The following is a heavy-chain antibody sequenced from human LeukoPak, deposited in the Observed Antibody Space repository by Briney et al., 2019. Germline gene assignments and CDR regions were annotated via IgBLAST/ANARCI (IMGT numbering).Heavy chain of an antibody. CDR3: ARDLAWLVRNDAFDI. Sequence: ASVKVSCKASGYTFTGYCMHWVRQAPGQGLEWMGWINPNSGGTNYAQKFQGRVTMTRDTSISTAYMELSRLRSDDTAVYYCARDLAWLVRNDAFDIWGQGTMVTVSS. CDR2: INPNSGGT. V-gene: IGHV1-2*02. D-gene: IGHD6-19*01. CDR1: GYTFTGYC. J-gene: IGHJ3*02.